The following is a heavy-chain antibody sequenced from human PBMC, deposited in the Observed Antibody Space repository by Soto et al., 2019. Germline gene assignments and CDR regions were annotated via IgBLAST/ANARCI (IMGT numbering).Heavy chain of an antibody. D-gene: IGHD6-19*01. J-gene: IGHJ5*02. CDR3: ARGLSSGRNNWFDP. CDR1: GDSVSSNSAA. CDR2: TYYRSKWYN. V-gene: IGHV6-1*01. Sequence: SQTLSLTCAISGDSVSSNSAAWNWIRQSPSRDLEWLGRTYYRSKWYNDYAVSVKSRITINPDTSKNQFSLQLNSVTPEDTAVNYCARGLSSGRNNWFDPWGPGTLVTVSS.